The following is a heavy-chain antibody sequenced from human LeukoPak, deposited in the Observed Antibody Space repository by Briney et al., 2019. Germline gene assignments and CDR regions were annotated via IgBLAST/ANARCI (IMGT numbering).Heavy chain of an antibody. CDR2: ISWNSDSI. CDR1: GFTFDDYA. D-gene: IGHD5-18*01. CDR3: AGGGYSYGLLVY. V-gene: IGHV3-9*01. Sequence: SGGSLRLSCAASGFTFDDYAMHWVRQAPGKGLEWVSGISWNSDSIGYADSVKGRFTISRDNAKNSLYLQMNSLRAEDTALYYCAGGGYSYGLLVYWGQGTLVTVSS. J-gene: IGHJ4*02.